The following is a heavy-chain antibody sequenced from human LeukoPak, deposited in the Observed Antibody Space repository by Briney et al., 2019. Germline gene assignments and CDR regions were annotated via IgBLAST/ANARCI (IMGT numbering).Heavy chain of an antibody. D-gene: IGHD6-6*01. CDR1: GFTFSNYG. Sequence: GGSLRLSCSASGFTFSNYGMNWVRQAPGKGLEYVSAISSNGGSTYYADSVKGRFTISRDNPKNTLYFQMSSLRVEDTAVYYCVKASRSIAARSYFDYWGRGTLVTVSS. J-gene: IGHJ4*02. V-gene: IGHV3-64*05. CDR3: VKASRSIAARSYFDY. CDR2: ISSNGGST.